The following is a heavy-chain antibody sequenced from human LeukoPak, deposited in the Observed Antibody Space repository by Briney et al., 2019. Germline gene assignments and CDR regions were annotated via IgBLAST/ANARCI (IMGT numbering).Heavy chain of an antibody. D-gene: IGHD3-16*01. CDR3: ARFSGAYPYYFDY. J-gene: IGHJ4*02. CDR2: ISSSSTYI. V-gene: IGHV3-21*01. CDR1: GFTFSSYS. Sequence: GGSLRLSCTVSGFTFSSYSMNWVRQAPGKGLEWVSSISSSSTYIYYADSVKGRFTISRDNARNSLFLQMNSLSAEDTAVYHCARFSGAYPYYFDYWGQGTLVTVSS.